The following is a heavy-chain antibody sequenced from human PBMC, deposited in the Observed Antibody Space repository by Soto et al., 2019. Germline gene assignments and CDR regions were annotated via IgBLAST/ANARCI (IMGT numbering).Heavy chain of an antibody. CDR3: ARGYCTGGACYSNWFDP. J-gene: IGHJ5*02. Sequence: SETLSLTCSVSGGSISSGGFYWTWIRQHPDKGLQWIGYFYDRGNTFYNPSLKTRPIISLDTSKNQFSLKLSSVTAADTAVYYCARGYCTGGACYSNWFDPWGPGILVTISS. CDR1: GGSISSGGFY. CDR2: FYDRGNT. V-gene: IGHV4-31*03. D-gene: IGHD2-8*02.